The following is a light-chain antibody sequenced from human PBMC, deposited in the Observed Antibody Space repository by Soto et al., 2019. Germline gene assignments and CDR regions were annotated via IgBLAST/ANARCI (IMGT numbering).Light chain of an antibody. J-gene: IGKJ1*01. CDR1: QSVLYSSNNKNY. Sequence: DIVMTQSPDSLAVSLGERATINCKSSQSVLYSSNNKNYLAWYQQKPGQPPKALIYWASTRESGVPDRFSGSGSGTDVTLTSSSLQAEDVAVYYSQEYYTTPWTFGQGTKVEIK. CDR2: WAS. V-gene: IGKV4-1*01. CDR3: QEYYTTPWT.